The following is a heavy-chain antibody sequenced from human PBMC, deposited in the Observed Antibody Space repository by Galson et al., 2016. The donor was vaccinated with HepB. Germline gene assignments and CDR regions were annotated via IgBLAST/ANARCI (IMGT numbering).Heavy chain of an antibody. Sequence: SCKASGYRFTTCGMHWVRQAPGQTLEWIGWINTGTGGITYSQSFQARVTITRDTSASTVFMELNSLRSEDTAVYYCARELIESGTWAFDIWGPGTMVTVSS. CDR1: GYRFTTCG. J-gene: IGHJ3*02. V-gene: IGHV1-3*04. CDR2: INTGTGGI. D-gene: IGHD6-13*01. CDR3: ARELIESGTWAFDI.